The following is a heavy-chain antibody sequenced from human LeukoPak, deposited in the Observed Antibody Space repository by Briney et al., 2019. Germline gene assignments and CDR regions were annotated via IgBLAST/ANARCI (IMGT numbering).Heavy chain of an antibody. J-gene: IGHJ6*03. D-gene: IGHD6-13*01. V-gene: IGHV3-7*01. CDR1: GFTFSSYW. Sequence: GGSLRLSCAASGFTFSSYWMSWVRQAPGKGLEWVANIKQDGSEKYYVDSVEGRFTISRDNAKNSLYLQMNSLRAEDTAVYYCARASSWPHYYYYYYMDVWGKGTTVTVSS. CDR3: ARASSWPHYYYYYYMDV. CDR2: IKQDGSEK.